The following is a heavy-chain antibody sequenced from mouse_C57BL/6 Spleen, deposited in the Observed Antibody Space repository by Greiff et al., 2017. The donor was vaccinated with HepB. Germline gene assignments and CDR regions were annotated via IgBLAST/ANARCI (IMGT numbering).Heavy chain of an antibody. J-gene: IGHJ3*01. Sequence: VQLKQSGAELARPGASVKLSCKASGYTFTSYGISWVKQRTGQGLEWIGEIYPRSGNTYYNEKFKGKATLTADKSSSTAYMELRSLTSEDSAVYFCARGELGPWFAYWGQGTLVTVSA. V-gene: IGHV1-81*01. CDR1: GYTFTSYG. CDR2: IYPRSGNT. D-gene: IGHD4-1*01. CDR3: ARGELGPWFAY.